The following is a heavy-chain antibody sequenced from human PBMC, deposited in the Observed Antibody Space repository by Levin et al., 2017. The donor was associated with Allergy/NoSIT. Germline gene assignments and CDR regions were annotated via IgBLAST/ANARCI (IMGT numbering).Heavy chain of an antibody. Sequence: GESLKISCKASGYTFTSYYMHWVRQAPGQGLEWMGIINPSGGSTSYAQKFQGRVTMTRDTSTSTVYMELSSLRSEDTAVYYCARGTAGITMVRGVIADYWGQGTLVTVSS. J-gene: IGHJ4*02. CDR2: INPSGGST. CDR3: ARGTAGITMVRGVIADY. CDR1: GYTFTSYY. V-gene: IGHV1-46*01. D-gene: IGHD3-10*01.